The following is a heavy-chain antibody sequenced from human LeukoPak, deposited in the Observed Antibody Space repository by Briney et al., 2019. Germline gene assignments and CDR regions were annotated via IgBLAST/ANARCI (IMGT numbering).Heavy chain of an antibody. CDR2: IKQDGSEK. V-gene: IGHV3-7*01. CDR1: GLTFSAYW. CDR3: VGGIGWLPDY. Sequence: GGSLRLSCAASGLTFSAYWGNWVRQAPGKGLEWVANIKQDGSEKNYVGSVKGRFTISRDNAENSLYLQMNSLRVEDTAVYYCVGGIGWLPDYWGQGTLVTVSS. D-gene: IGHD6-19*01. J-gene: IGHJ4*02.